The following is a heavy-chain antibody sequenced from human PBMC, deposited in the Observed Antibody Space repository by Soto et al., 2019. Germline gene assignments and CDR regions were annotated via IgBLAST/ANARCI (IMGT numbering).Heavy chain of an antibody. J-gene: IGHJ4*02. CDR1: GGSISSSSYY. Sequence: QLQLQDSGPGLVKPSETLSLTCTVSGGSISSSSYYWGWIRQPPGKGLEWIGSIYYTGSTNYNPSLKSRLSISVDTSKQQFSLKLTSVTAADTAVYYCARLVMITFGGAHDYWGQGTLVTVSS. V-gene: IGHV4-39*01. D-gene: IGHD3-16*01. CDR3: ARLVMITFGGAHDY. CDR2: IYYTGST.